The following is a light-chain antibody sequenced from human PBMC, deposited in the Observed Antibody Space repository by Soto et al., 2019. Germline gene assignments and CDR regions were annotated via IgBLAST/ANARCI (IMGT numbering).Light chain of an antibody. V-gene: IGKV3-15*01. Sequence: EIVMTQSPATLSVSPVERATLSCMASQTISSNLVWYQQKPGQAPRLLIYGSSTRATGIPARFSGSGSGTEFTLTISSLQSEDSAVYYCQQYNNWPPEITFGGGTKVDIK. J-gene: IGKJ4*01. CDR3: QQYNNWPPEIT. CDR2: GSS. CDR1: QTISSN.